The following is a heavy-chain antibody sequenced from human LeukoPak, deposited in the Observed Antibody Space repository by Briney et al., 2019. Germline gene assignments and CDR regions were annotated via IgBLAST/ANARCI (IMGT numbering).Heavy chain of an antibody. Sequence: QSGGSLRLSCAASGFTFTSYSMNWVRQAPGKGLEWVSSISSLSTYIYYADSVKGRFTISRDNAKNSLYLQMNSLRAEDTAVYYCAREPRAGYSSGWSGSLYWGQGTLVTVSS. J-gene: IGHJ4*02. CDR3: AREPRAGYSSGWSGSLY. CDR1: GFTFTSYS. V-gene: IGHV3-21*01. D-gene: IGHD6-19*01. CDR2: ISSLSTYI.